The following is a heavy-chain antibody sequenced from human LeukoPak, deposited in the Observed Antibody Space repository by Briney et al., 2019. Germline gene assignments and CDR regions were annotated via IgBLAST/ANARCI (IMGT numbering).Heavy chain of an antibody. J-gene: IGHJ4*02. D-gene: IGHD4-11*01. CDR2: INPNSGVT. CDR1: GYTFTGYY. Sequence: ASVKVSCKASGYTFTGYYIRWVRQAPGQGLEWMGWINPNSGVTNYAQKFQGRVTLTRDTPISTAYMEVSRLTSDDTAVYYCARAHMTTVTLGDYWGQGTLVTVSS. CDR3: ARAHMTTVTLGDY. V-gene: IGHV1-2*02.